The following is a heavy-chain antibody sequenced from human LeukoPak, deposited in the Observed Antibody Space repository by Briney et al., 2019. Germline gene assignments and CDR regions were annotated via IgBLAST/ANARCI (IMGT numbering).Heavy chain of an antibody. J-gene: IGHJ4*02. Sequence: PGGSLRLSCAASGFTFSSYAMHWVRQAPGKGLEWVAVISYDGSNKYYADSVKGRFTISRDNSKNTLYLQMNSLRAEDTAVYYCARFLYSSSTGFDYWGQGTLVTVSS. CDR2: ISYDGSNK. CDR1: GFTFSSYA. D-gene: IGHD6-6*01. V-gene: IGHV3-30*04. CDR3: ARFLYSSSTGFDY.